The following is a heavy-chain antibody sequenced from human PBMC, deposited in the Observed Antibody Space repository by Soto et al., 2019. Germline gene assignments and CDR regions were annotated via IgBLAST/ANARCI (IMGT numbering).Heavy chain of an antibody. V-gene: IGHV1-69*02. CDR1: GGTFSSYT. J-gene: IGHJ6*03. CDR2: IIPILGIA. Sequence: QVQLVQSGAEVKKPGSSVKVSCKASGGTFSSYTISWVRQAPGHGLEWMGRIIPILGIANYAQKFQGRVTITADKSTSTADMELSSLRSEDTAVYYCARSPHGSGSYYNLVNYYYYMDVWGKGTTVTVSS. CDR3: ARSPHGSGSYYNLVNYYYYMDV. D-gene: IGHD3-10*01.